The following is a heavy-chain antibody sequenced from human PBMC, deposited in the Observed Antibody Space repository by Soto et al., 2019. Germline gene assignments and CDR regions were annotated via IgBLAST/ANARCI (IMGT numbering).Heavy chain of an antibody. Sequence: GGSLRLSCAASGFTFSSYSMNWVRQAPGKGLEWVSSISSSSSYIYYADSVKGRFTISRDNAKNSLYLQMNSLRAEDTAVYYCARDQSYGPIHYYYYYYGMDVWGQGTTVTVSS. CDR2: ISSSSSYI. V-gene: IGHV3-21*01. J-gene: IGHJ6*02. CDR1: GFTFSSYS. CDR3: ARDQSYGPIHYYYYYYGMDV. D-gene: IGHD5-18*01.